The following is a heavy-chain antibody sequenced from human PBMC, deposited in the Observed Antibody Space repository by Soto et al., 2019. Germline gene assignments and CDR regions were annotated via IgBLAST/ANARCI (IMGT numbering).Heavy chain of an antibody. D-gene: IGHD2-8*02. V-gene: IGHV4-39*07. CDR2: LYYSGST. J-gene: IGHJ4*02. CDR1: GGSISSSSYY. CDR3: ARGGGVYYFDY. Sequence: SETLSLTCTVSGGSISSSSYYWGWIRQPPGKGLEWIGSLYYSGSTYYNPSLKSRVTISVDTSKSQFSLKLSSVTAADTAVYYCARGGGVYYFDYWGQGTLVTVSS.